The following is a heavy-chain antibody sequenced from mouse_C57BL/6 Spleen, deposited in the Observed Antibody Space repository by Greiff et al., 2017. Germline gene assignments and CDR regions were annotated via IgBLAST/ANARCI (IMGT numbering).Heavy chain of an antibody. D-gene: IGHD2-2*01. CDR1: GFNIKDYY. J-gene: IGHJ1*03. CDR3: ARWVYGYDWYFDV. V-gene: IGHV14-2*01. CDR2: IDPEDGEP. Sequence: EVQLQQPGAELVKPGASVKLSCTASGFNIKDYYMHWVKQRTEQGLEWIGRIDPEDGEPKYAPKFQGKATRTADTSSNTAYLQLSSLTSEDTAVYYCARWVYGYDWYFDVWGTGTTVTVSS.